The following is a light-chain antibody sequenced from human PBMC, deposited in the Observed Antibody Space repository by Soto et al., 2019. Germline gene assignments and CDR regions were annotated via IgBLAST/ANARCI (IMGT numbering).Light chain of an antibody. J-gene: IGKJ1*01. CDR3: QQNGSSRT. CDR1: QSAGNTY. V-gene: IGKV3-20*01. CDR2: GTS. Sequence: EIELTQSPGTLSLSPGERATLSCRASQSAGNTYLAWYQQKPDQAPRLLIYGTSSRATGIPDRFSGSGSGTEFTLTIERVEPEDFAVYFCQQNGSSRTFGQGTKVEVK.